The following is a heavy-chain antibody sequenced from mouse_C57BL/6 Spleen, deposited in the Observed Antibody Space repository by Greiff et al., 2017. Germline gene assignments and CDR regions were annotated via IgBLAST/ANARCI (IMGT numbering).Heavy chain of an antibody. V-gene: IGHV14-2*01. J-gene: IGHJ2*01. CDR3: ASYSNYGVDY. D-gene: IGHD2-5*01. CDR2: IDPEDGET. CDR1: GFTITDYY. Sequence: VQLQQSGAELVKPGASVKLSCTASGFTITDYYMHWVKQRTEQGLEWIGRIDPEDGETKYDPKFQGKATITADTSSNTAYLQLSSLTSEDTAGYYGASYSNYGVDYWGQGTTLTVSS.